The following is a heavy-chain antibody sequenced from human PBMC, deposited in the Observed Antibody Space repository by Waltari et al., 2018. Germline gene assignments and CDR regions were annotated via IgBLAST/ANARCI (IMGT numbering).Heavy chain of an antibody. D-gene: IGHD6-13*01. CDR2: IKHSGST. Sequence: QVQLQQWGAGLLKPSETLSLTCAVYGGSFSGYYWSWIRQPPGKGLEWIGEIKHSGSTTYNPALKSRVTISVATSKNQFSLKLSSVTAADTAVYYCARVGKGSSWYNHAFDIWGQGTMVTVSS. J-gene: IGHJ3*02. CDR1: GGSFSGYY. V-gene: IGHV4-34*01. CDR3: ARVGKGSSWYNHAFDI.